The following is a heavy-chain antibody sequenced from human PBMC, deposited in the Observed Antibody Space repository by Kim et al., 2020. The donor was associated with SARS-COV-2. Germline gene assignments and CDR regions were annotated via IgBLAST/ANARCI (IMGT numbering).Heavy chain of an antibody. D-gene: IGHD3-10*01. Sequence: SETLSLTCTVSGGSISSYYWSWIRQPPGKGLEWIGYIYYSGSTNYNPSLKSRVTISVDTSKNQFSLKLSSVTAADTAVYYCASSQYGSGGYILGLVYYF. V-gene: IGHV4-59*01. CDR3: ASSQYGSGGYILGLVYYF. J-gene: IGHJ4*01. CDR1: GGSISSYY. CDR2: IYYSGST.